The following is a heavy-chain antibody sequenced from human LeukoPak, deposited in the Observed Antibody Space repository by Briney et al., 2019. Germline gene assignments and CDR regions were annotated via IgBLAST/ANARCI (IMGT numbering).Heavy chain of an antibody. CDR1: GASMSTHY. D-gene: IGHD5-18*01. CDR3: ATIRRGSIYGYFDF. Sequence: TSETLSLTCTVSGASMSTHYWSWLRQPPGKGLEWIGYLLDSWRTKDNPSLQSRVTQSADTSKNQFSLRLTSVTAADTAVYYCATIRRGSIYGYFDFWGQGILVTVSS. CDR2: LLDSWRT. J-gene: IGHJ4*02. V-gene: IGHV4-59*11.